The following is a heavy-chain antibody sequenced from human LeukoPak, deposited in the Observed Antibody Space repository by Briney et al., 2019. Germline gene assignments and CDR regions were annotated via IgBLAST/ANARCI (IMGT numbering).Heavy chain of an antibody. D-gene: IGHD2-2*01. CDR1: GYIFASYW. CDR3: ARQKYCSGPSCFVVTDPFED. CDR2: IYPSDSDT. V-gene: IGHV5-51*01. Sequence: GESPKISCKAAGYIFASYWIVCLRHMPGKDLEWMGIIYPSDSDTRYNPSFQTHRISSADQSTDTTFLLWSSLRASDSAIYYCARQKYCSGPSCFVVTDPFEDGGQGTQVIVSS. J-gene: IGHJ4*02.